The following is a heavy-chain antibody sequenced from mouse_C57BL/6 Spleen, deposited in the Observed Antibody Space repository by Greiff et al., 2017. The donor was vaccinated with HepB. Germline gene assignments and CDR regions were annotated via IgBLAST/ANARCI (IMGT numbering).Heavy chain of an antibody. CDR2: INPSSGYT. Sequence: VQLQQSGAELAKPGASVKLSCKASGYTFTSYWMHWVKQRPGQGLEWIGYINPSSGYTKYNQKFKDKATLTADKSSSTAYMQLSSLTYEDSAVYYCARVITTVVDYFDYWGQGTTLTVSS. D-gene: IGHD1-1*01. V-gene: IGHV1-7*01. CDR1: GYTFTSYW. CDR3: ARVITTVVDYFDY. J-gene: IGHJ2*01.